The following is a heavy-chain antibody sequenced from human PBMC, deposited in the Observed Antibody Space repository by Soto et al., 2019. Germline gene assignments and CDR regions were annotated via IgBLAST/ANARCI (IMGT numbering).Heavy chain of an antibody. CDR1: GGSISSSSYY. CDR2: IYYSGST. D-gene: IGHD4-4*01. Sequence: SETLCLTCAVSGGSISSSSYYWGWIRQPPGKGLEWIGSIYYSGSTYYNPSLKSRVTISVDTSKNQFSLKLSSVTAADTAVYYCARLPDYSNYEVRWFDPWGQGTLVTAPQ. CDR3: ARLPDYSNYEVRWFDP. J-gene: IGHJ5*02. V-gene: IGHV4-39*01.